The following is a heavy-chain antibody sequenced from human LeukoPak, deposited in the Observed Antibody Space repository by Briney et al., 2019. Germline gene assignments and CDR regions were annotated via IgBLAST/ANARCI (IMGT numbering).Heavy chain of an antibody. CDR1: SGSISSTSYY. V-gene: IGHV4-39*07. CDR2: MYYSGST. Sequence: PSETLSLTCTVSSGSISSTSYYWGWIRQPPGMGLEWIGSMYYSGSTNYNPSLQSRVTMSIDTSKNQFSLRLSSVTAADTAVYYCARGYFDSSGYSNPFDLWGQGTLVTVSS. CDR3: ARGYFDSSGYSNPFDL. J-gene: IGHJ4*02. D-gene: IGHD3-22*01.